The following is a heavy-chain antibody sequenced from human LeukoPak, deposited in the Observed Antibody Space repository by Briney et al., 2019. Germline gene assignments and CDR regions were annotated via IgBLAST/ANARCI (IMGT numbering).Heavy chain of an antibody. D-gene: IGHD3-3*01. CDR3: AKDRSGAYRTLFFDS. J-gene: IGHJ4*02. CDR1: GFTFSNFG. Sequence: PGGSLRLSCAASGFTFSNFGIHWVRQAPGKGLEWVAFIRYDGTNEYYADSVKGRFTISRDNSKNTLYLQMNSLRSEDTAVYYCAKDRSGAYRTLFFDSWGQGTLVTVSS. CDR2: IRYDGTNE. V-gene: IGHV3-30*02.